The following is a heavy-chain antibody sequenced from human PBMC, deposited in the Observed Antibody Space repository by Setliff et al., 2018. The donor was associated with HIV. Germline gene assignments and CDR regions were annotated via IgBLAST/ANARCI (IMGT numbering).Heavy chain of an antibody. D-gene: IGHD6-13*01. J-gene: IGHJ4*02. CDR2: IWYDGSNK. V-gene: IGHV3-33*06. CDR1: GFTFSSYG. CDR3: AKDEGIAAAGSDY. Sequence: GGSLRLSCAASGFTFSSYGMHWVRQAPGKGLEWVAVIWYDGSNKYYADSVKGRFTISRDNSKNTLYLQMNSLRAEDTAVYYCAKDEGIAAAGSDYWGQGTLVTVSS.